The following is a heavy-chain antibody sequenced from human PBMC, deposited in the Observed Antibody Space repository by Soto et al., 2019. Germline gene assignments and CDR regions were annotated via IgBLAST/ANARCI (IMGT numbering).Heavy chain of an antibody. D-gene: IGHD1-1*01. CDR3: AREVKGDQLTVIDY. CDR1: GYTFTSYG. V-gene: IGHV1-18*01. J-gene: IGHJ4*02. CDR2: ISAYNGNT. Sequence: ASVKVSCKASGYTFTSYGISWVRQAPGQGLEWMGWISAYNGNTNYAQKLQGRVTMTTDTSTSTAYMELRSLRSDDTAVYYCAREVKGDQLTVIDYWGQGTLVTVSS.